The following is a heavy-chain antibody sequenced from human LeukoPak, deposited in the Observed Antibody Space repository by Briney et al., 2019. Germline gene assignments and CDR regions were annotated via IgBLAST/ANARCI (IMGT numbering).Heavy chain of an antibody. J-gene: IGHJ4*02. CDR3: CDLGATGDY. Sequence: GGSLRLSCAASGFTFSDHYMDWVRQAPGKGPEWVARIKSKANSYFTEYGASVKGKFTISRDDSKNSLYLQINGLQTDDTAIYYCCDLGATGDYWGQGTLVTVSS. CDR1: GFTFSDHY. D-gene: IGHD1-26*01. V-gene: IGHV3-72*01. CDR2: IKSKANSYFT.